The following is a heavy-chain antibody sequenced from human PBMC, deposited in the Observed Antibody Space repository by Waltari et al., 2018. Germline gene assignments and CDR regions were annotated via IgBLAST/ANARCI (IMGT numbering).Heavy chain of an antibody. CDR1: GYTFTGYY. J-gene: IGHJ4*02. Sequence: QVQLVQSGAEVKKPGASVKVSCKASGYTFTGYYMHWVRQAPGQGLWLMGWINPNSGGTNYEQKFQARVTMTRDTSISTAYMELSRLRSDDTAVYYCARGYRGYFDYWGQGTLVTVSS. D-gene: IGHD1-1*01. CDR3: ARGYRGYFDY. V-gene: IGHV1-2*02. CDR2: INPNSGGT.